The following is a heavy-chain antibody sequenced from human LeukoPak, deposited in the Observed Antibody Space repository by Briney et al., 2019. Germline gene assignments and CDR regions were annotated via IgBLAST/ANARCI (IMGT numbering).Heavy chain of an antibody. D-gene: IGHD3-16*01. CDR3: ARDGQFGGAPRY. CDR1: GYTLTELS. Sequence: ASVKVSCKVSGYTLTELSMHWVRQAPGKGLEWMGWISAYNGNTNYAQNLQGRLTMTTDTSTSTAYMELRSLRSDDTAVYYCARDGQFGGAPRYWGQGTLVTVSS. V-gene: IGHV1-18*01. CDR2: ISAYNGNT. J-gene: IGHJ4*02.